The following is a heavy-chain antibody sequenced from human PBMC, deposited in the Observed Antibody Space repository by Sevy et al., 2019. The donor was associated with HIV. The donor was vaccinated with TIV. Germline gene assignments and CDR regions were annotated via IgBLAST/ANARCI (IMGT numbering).Heavy chain of an antibody. V-gene: IGHV3-23*01. D-gene: IGHD6-19*01. CDR2: ISGSGGRT. CDR3: ARGPKVAVAPFDY. CDR1: GFTFSDYA. Sequence: GGSLRLSCAASGFTFSDYAMSWVRQAPGKGLEGVSAISGSGGRTHYADSVKGRFTISRDNSRNTLYLQMNSLTAEDTAVYYCARGPKVAVAPFDYWGQGTLVTVSS. J-gene: IGHJ4*02.